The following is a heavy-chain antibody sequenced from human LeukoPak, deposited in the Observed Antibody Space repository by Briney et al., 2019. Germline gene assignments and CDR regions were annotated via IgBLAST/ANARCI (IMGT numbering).Heavy chain of an antibody. V-gene: IGHV3-7*01. CDR3: GRTGDLSDY. CDR2: IKQDGSEK. CDR1: GFTFSDYW. D-gene: IGHD7-27*01. J-gene: IGHJ4*02. Sequence: GGSLRLSCAASGFTFSDYWMNWVRQAPGKGLEWVANIKQDGSEKFCVDSVKGRFTISRDNAKDSLYLQMNSLRAEDTAVYYCGRTGDLSDYWGQGTLVTVSS.